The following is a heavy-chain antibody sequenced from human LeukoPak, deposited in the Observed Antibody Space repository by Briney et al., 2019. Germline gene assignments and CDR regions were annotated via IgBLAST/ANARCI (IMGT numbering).Heavy chain of an antibody. CDR2: INTDGSST. J-gene: IGHJ4*02. D-gene: IGHD3-3*01. CDR3: AKAHDFWSGYLDY. Sequence: PGGALRLSCAASGFTFSSYWMHWVRQAPGKGLVWVSRINTDGSSTSYADSVKGRFTISRDNSKNTLYLQMNSLRAEDTAVYYCAKAHDFWSGYLDYWGQGTLVTVSS. CDR1: GFTFSSYW. V-gene: IGHV3-74*01.